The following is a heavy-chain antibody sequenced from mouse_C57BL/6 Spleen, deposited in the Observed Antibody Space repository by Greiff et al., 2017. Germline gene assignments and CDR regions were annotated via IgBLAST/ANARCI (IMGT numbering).Heavy chain of an antibody. CDR3: ARRLLREAAGFAD. Sequence: QVQLKESGAELVKPGASVKMSCKASGYTFTTYPIEWMKQNHGKSLEWIGNFHPYNDDTKFNEKFKGKATLTVEKSSSTVYLELSRLTSDDSAVYYCARRLLREAAGFADWGKGTLVTVSA. V-gene: IGHV1-47*01. CDR2: FHPYNDDT. J-gene: IGHJ3*01. CDR1: GYTFTTYP. D-gene: IGHD2-3*01.